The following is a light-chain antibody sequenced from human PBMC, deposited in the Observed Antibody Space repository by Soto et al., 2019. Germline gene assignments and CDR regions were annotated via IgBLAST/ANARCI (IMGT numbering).Light chain of an antibody. Sequence: IQMTQSQSSLSESVGDRVTITCRASQNINNYLNWYQQKPGRAPNLLIYDASNLEAGVPSRFRGSGSGTDFTFTISRLQPEDIATYYCQQYENLPTFGQGTRREIK. J-gene: IGKJ5*01. V-gene: IGKV1-33*01. CDR3: QQYENLPT. CDR1: QNINNY. CDR2: DAS.